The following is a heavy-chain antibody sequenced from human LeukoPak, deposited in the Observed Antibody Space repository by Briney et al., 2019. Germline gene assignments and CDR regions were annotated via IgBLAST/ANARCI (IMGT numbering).Heavy chain of an antibody. CDR1: GFTFSSFG. V-gene: IGHV3-30*03. CDR2: ISYDGSHI. Sequence: GRSLRLSCAASGFTFSSFGVHWVRQTPGKGLEWVAVISYDGSHIYYADSVKGRFTISRDNAKNSLYLQMNSLRAEDTAVYYCARALIVGALDYWGQGTLVTVSS. J-gene: IGHJ4*02. D-gene: IGHD1-26*01. CDR3: ARALIVGALDY.